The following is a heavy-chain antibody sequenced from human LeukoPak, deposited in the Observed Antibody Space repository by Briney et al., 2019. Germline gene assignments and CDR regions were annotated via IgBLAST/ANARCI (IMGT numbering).Heavy chain of an antibody. CDR3: AKYCTVGTSCWCFDL. CDR1: GFTFNNYA. CDR2: ISGSGGSA. Sequence: GGSLRLSCAASGFTFNNYAMNWVRQAPGKGLEWVSAISGSGGSAYYAGPVKGRFTISRDSSRNTLFLQMNTLRAEDTAIYYSAKYCTVGTSCWCFDLWGRGTLVTVSS. V-gene: IGHV3-23*01. J-gene: IGHJ2*01. D-gene: IGHD4-23*01.